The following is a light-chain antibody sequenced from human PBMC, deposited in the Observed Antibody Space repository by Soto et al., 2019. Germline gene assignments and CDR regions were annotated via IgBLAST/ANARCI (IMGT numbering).Light chain of an antibody. CDR3: QQSYRTPIT. CDR1: QSISTY. Sequence: DLQLTQSPSPLSASVGDRVAITCLASQSISTYLNWYQQKPGKAPKVLIYAASNLQSGVPPRFSGSGSGTDFTLTISSLQPEDVATYFCQQSYRTPITFGQGTRLEI. V-gene: IGKV1-39*01. J-gene: IGKJ5*01. CDR2: AAS.